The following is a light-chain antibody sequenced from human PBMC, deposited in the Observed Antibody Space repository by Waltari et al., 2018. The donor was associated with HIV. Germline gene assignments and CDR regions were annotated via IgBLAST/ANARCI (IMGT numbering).Light chain of an antibody. CDR1: QNIGNY. J-gene: IGKJ5*01. V-gene: IGKV3-11*01. CDR3: QQRSNWPPVT. Sequence: EVVLTQSPSTLPLSQGERATLSCRASQNIGNYLAWYQQKPGPAPRLLIYDASTRASGIPARFSGSGSGTDFTLTISSLEPEDVAVYYCQQRSNWPPVTFGQGTRLEI. CDR2: DAS.